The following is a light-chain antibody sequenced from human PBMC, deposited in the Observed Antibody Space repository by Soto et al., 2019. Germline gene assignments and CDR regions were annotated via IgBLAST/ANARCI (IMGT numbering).Light chain of an antibody. CDR2: GAS. J-gene: IGKJ4*01. CDR3: QQYGGSPLT. Sequence: EIVLTQSPGTLSLSPGERATLSCRASQSVSSSYLAWYQQKPGQAPRLLIYGASGRDTGIPDRFSGSGSGTDVTLTISRLEPEDFAVYYCQQYGGSPLTFGGGTKV. V-gene: IGKV3-20*01. CDR1: QSVSSSY.